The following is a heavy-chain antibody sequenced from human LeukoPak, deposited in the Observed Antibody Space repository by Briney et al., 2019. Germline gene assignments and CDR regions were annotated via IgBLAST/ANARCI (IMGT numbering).Heavy chain of an antibody. J-gene: IGHJ3*02. CDR2: INPNSGNT. D-gene: IGHD1-26*01. V-gene: IGHV1-8*01. CDR1: GYTFTSYD. CDR3: AVGATTPDAFDI. Sequence: GASVKVSCKASGYTFTSYDINWVRQATGQGLEWMGWINPNSGNTGYAQKLQGRVTMTRNTSISTAYMELSSLRSEDTAVYYCAVGATTPDAFDIWGQETSVTVST.